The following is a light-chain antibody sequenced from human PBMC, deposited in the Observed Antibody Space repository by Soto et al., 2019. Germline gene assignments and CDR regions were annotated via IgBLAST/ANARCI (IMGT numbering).Light chain of an antibody. CDR1: SSDVGAYNY. Sequence: QSVLTQPASVSGSPGQSITISCTGTSSDVGAYNYVSWYQQHPGKAPKLMIYEVSNRPSGVSNRFSGSKSGNTASLTISGLQADDEADYYCSSYTSSNTYVFGAGTKLTVL. J-gene: IGLJ1*01. V-gene: IGLV2-14*01. CDR2: EVS. CDR3: SSYTSSNTYV.